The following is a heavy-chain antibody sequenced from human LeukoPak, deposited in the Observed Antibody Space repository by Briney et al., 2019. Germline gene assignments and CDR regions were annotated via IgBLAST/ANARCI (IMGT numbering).Heavy chain of an antibody. CDR2: IYYSGST. CDR1: GGSISSDDYY. J-gene: IGHJ4*02. D-gene: IGHD1-26*01. V-gene: IGHV4-30-4*01. Sequence: PSQTLSLTCTVSGGSISSDDYYWSWIRQPPGKGLEWIGYIYYSGSTYYNPSLKSRVTISVDTSKNQFSLKLSSVTAADTAVYYCARLFTGSYYVYYFDYWGQGTLVTVSS. CDR3: ARLFTGSYYVYYFDY.